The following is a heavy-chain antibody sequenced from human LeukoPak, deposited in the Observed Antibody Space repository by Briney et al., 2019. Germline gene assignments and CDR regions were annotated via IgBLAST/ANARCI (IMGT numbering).Heavy chain of an antibody. J-gene: IGHJ5*02. CDR3: ARGLGEQQLENWFDP. CDR1: GGSISSSSYY. CDR2: INYSGNT. Sequence: PSETLSLTCTVSGGSISSSSYYWGWIRQPPGKGLQWIGSINYSGNTYYNPSLKSRVTISVDTSKNQFSLKLSSVTAADTAVYYCARGLGEQQLENWFDPWGQGTLVTVSS. V-gene: IGHV4-39*07. D-gene: IGHD6-13*01.